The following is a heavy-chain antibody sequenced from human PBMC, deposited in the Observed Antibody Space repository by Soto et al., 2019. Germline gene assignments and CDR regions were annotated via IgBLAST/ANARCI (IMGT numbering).Heavy chain of an antibody. D-gene: IGHD2-21*02. CDR2: ITSDGKSK. CDR1: GFNFGNHW. CDR3: ARESGDWPLNWFDP. J-gene: IGHJ5*02. Sequence: GGSLRLSCAASGFNFGNHWMHWVRQRPAEGLVWVSRITSDGKSKAYAESVKGRFAISRDNAKNTLYLQMNGLTAEDTAVYYCARESGDWPLNWFDPWGQGTLVTVSS. V-gene: IGHV3-74*01.